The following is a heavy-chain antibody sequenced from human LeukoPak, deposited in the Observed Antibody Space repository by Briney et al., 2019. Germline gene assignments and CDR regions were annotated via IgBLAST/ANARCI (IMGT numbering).Heavy chain of an antibody. D-gene: IGHD3-22*01. V-gene: IGHV7-4-1*02. CDR2: INTNTGNP. J-gene: IGHJ4*02. CDR3: ARVAEASRFWGHLYDSSGYYYDY. Sequence: EASVKVSCKASGYTFTSYAMNWVRQAPGQGLEWMGWINTNTGNPTYAQGFTGRFVFSLDTSVSTAYLQISSLKAEDTAVYYCARVAEASRFWGHLYDSSGYYYDYWGQGTLVTVSS. CDR1: GYTFTSYA.